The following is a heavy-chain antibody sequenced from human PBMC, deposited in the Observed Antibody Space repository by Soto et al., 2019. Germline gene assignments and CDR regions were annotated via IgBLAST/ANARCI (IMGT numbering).Heavy chain of an antibody. CDR1: GGSVSSGDYY. CDR3: ERIPVDRSMIYSLDN. J-gene: IGHJ4*02. CDR2: IYYSGNT. D-gene: IGHD3-16*01. Sequence: SETLSLTCTVSGGSVSSGDYYWSWIRQPPGKGLEWIGYIYYSGNTNYNPSLKSRVIISVDTSKNRFALKLTSVTAAGTSVEQCERIPVDRSMIYSLDNWGKGTVVGVCS. V-gene: IGHV4-61*08.